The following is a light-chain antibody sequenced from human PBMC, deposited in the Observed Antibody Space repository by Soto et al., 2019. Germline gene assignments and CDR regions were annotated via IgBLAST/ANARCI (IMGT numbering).Light chain of an antibody. J-gene: IGKJ3*01. V-gene: IGKV1-8*01. Sequence: AIRMTQSPSSFSASTGDRVTITCRASQGISSYLAWYQQKPGKAPKLLIYAASTFQSGVPSRFSVSGSVTDFTFTISGLQSEDFATYYGEQYYSYPLTFGPGTKVDI. CDR3: EQYYSYPLT. CDR2: AAS. CDR1: QGISSY.